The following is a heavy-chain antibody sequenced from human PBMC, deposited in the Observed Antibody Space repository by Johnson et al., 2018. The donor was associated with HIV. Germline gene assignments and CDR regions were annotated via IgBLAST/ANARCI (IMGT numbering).Heavy chain of an antibody. J-gene: IGHJ3*02. CDR1: GFTFSSYG. CDR2: ISYDGNNK. Sequence: QVQLVESGGGVVQPGRSLRLSCAASGFTFSSYGMLWVRQAPGKGLAWVAVISYDGNNKYYADSVKGRFTISRDNSKNTLYLQMNSLRAEDTAVYYCTRRSPYDAFDIWGPGTMVTVSS. V-gene: IGHV3-30*03. CDR3: TRRSPYDAFDI.